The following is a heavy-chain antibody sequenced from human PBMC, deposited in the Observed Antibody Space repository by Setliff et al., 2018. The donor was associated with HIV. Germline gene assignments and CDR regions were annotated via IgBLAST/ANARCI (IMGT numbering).Heavy chain of an antibody. CDR1: GGSFSDYY. CDR2: INYSGST. V-gene: IGHV4-34*01. Sequence: PSETLSLTCVVYGGSFSDYYWTWIRQPPEKELEWIGKINYSGSTDYNSSLRRRVTISVDTSKNQISLKLTSVTAADTAVYYCAGGEVRSRYVSSRAPFYHYYYYMDVWGKGTTVTVSS. D-gene: IGHD6-13*01. CDR3: AGGEVRSRYVSSRAPFYHYYYYMDV. J-gene: IGHJ6*03.